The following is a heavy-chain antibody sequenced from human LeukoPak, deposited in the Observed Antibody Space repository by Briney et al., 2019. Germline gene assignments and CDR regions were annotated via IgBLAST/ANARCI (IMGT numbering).Heavy chain of an antibody. D-gene: IGHD3-22*01. CDR3: TKVRQAYYDSSGPFDY. CDR2: ISGSGGST. V-gene: IGHV3-23*01. Sequence: GGSLRLSCAASGFTFSPYWMHWVRQAPGKGLEWVSAISGSGGSTYYADSVKGRFTISRDNSKNTLYLQMNSLRAEDTAVYYCTKVRQAYYDSSGPFDYWGQGTLVTVSS. J-gene: IGHJ4*02. CDR1: GFTFSPYW.